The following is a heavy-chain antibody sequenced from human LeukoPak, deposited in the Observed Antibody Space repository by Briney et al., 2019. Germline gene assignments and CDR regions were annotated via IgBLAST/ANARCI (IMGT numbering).Heavy chain of an antibody. Sequence: ASVKVSCKTSGYTFAGYYMHWVRQAPGQGLEWMGWIVPNNGGTNYAQKFQGRVTMTRDTSISTAFMELSRLRSDDTAVYYCARESYSPWGQGTLVTVSS. CDR3: ARESYSP. J-gene: IGHJ5*02. V-gene: IGHV1-2*02. D-gene: IGHD2-21*01. CDR2: IVPNNGGT. CDR1: GYTFAGYY.